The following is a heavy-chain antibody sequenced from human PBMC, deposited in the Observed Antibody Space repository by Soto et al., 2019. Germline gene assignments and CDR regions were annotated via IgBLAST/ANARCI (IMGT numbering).Heavy chain of an antibody. Sequence: QVQLVESGGGVVQPGRSLRLSCAASGFTFSTHAMHWVRQAPGKGLECVAIVSFDGTNKYHADSVKGRLTLSRDNSKNTLYLQMSGLTPAAAAVYYCASDQAGITTAGGCRIDHWGQGTLVTVSS. V-gene: IGHV3-30*03. D-gene: IGHD6-13*01. J-gene: IGHJ4*02. CDR2: VSFDGTNK. CDR3: ASDQAGITTAGGCRIDH. CDR1: GFTFSTHA.